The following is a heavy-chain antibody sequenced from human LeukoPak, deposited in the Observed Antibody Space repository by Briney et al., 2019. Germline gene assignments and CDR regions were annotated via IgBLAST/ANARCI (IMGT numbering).Heavy chain of an antibody. CDR1: GFRFSDYG. CDR2: IWYDGTNK. CDR3: ARTRYNSGGGDC. Sequence: PGGSLRLSCAASGFRFSDYGMHWVRQAPGKGLEFVAVIWYDGTNKYYADSVEGRLTISRDNSKNTLYLQMNSLGAEDTAVYYCARTRYNSGGGDCWGQGTLVTVSP. D-gene: IGHD6-19*01. J-gene: IGHJ4*02. V-gene: IGHV3-33*01.